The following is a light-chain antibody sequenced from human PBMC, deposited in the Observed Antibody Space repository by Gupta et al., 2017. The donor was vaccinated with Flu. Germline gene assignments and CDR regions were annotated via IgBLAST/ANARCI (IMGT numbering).Light chain of an antibody. CDR1: QGISSA. CDR3: QQSNI. V-gene: IGKV1-13*02. Sequence: AIQLTQSPSSLSASVGDRVALTCRTNQGISSALAWYQQRPGKAPKLLSYDASKLHSGVPSRLSGSGSGTDFTRTSSSMQTEDFETYDCQQSNIFGPGTKVDIK. CDR2: DAS. J-gene: IGKJ3*01.